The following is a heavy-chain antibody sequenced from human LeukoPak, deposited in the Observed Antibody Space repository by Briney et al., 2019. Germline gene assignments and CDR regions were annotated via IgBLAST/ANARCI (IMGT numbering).Heavy chain of an antibody. CDR3: ARGRDYYDSSAKGYAFDI. Sequence: GASVEVSCKASGYTFTTYNIHWVRQAPGQGLEWMGIINPSGGSTSYAQKFQGRVTLTRDMSTRTVYMELSSLRSDDTAVYYCARGRDYYDSSAKGYAFDIWGQGTMVTVSS. J-gene: IGHJ3*02. V-gene: IGHV1-46*01. D-gene: IGHD3-22*01. CDR1: GYTFTTYN. CDR2: INPSGGST.